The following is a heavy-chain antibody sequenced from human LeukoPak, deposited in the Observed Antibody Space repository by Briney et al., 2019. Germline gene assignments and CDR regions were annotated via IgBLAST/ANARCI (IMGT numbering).Heavy chain of an antibody. D-gene: IGHD5-12*01. V-gene: IGHV3-9*01. CDR3: TKDIQMDIVASHFDY. CDR2: ITWNSGSI. CDR1: GFTFDDYA. J-gene: IGHJ4*02. Sequence: GGSLRLSCAASGFTFDDYAMHWVRQAPGKGLKWVSGITWNSGSIGYADSVKGRFTISRDNAKNSLYLQMNSLRAEDTALYYCTKDIQMDIVASHFDYWGQGTLVTVSA.